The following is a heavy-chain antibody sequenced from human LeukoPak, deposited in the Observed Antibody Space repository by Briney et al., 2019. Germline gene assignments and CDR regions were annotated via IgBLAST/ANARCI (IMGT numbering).Heavy chain of an antibody. J-gene: IGHJ4*02. CDR3: AREGQHLSFDY. V-gene: IGHV3-11*01. D-gene: IGHD6-13*01. CDR2: IIASGSHI. CDR1: GFTFSDYH. Sequence: GGSLRLSCAASGFTFSDYHMSWIRQAPGKGLEWVSYIIASGSHIYYADSVRGRFTVSRDNAKNSLYLQMNSLGAEDTAVYYCAREGQHLSFDYWGQGTLVTVSS.